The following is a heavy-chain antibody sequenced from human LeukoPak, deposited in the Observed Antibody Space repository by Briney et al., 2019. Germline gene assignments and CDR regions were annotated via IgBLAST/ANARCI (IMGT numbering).Heavy chain of an antibody. V-gene: IGHV3-23*01. Sequence: PSGGSLRLSCAASGFTFSSYAMSWVRQAPGKGLEWVSAISGSGGSTYYADSVKGRFTISRDNSKNTLYLQMNSLRAEDTAVYYCAKGGRYSIVYYYYYGMDVWGQGTTVTVSS. J-gene: IGHJ6*02. CDR1: GFTFSSYA. D-gene: IGHD4-11*01. CDR3: AKGGRYSIVYYYYYGMDV. CDR2: ISGSGGST.